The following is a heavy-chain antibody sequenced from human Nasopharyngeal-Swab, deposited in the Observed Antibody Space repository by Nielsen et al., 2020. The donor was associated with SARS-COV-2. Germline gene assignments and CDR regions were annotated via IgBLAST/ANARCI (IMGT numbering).Heavy chain of an antibody. CDR1: GFSLSTSGMC. Sequence: SGPTLVKPTQTLTLTCTFSGFSLSTSGMCVSWIRQPPVKALEWLARIDWEDDKYYSTSLKTRLTISKDTSKNQVVLTMTNMDPVDTATYYCARIRYDILTGIYYGMDVWGQGTTVTVSS. J-gene: IGHJ6*02. D-gene: IGHD3-9*01. CDR2: IDWEDDK. V-gene: IGHV2-70*11. CDR3: ARIRYDILTGIYYGMDV.